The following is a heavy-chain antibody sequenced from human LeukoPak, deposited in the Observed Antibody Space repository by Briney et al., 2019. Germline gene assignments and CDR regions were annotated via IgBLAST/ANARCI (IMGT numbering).Heavy chain of an antibody. V-gene: IGHV4-30-4*01. CDR2: IYYSGST. CDR1: GGSISRGDYY. Sequence: SETLSLTCTVSGGSISRGDYYWSWIRQPPGKGLEWIGYIYYSGSTDYNPSLKSRVTISVNTSKNQFSLKLSSVTAADTAVYYCARGKSKFDYWGQGTLVTVSS. J-gene: IGHJ4*02. CDR3: ARGKSKFDY.